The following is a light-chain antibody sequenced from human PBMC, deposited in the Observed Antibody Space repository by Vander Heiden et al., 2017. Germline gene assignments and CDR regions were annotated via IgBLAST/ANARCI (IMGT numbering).Light chain of an antibody. Sequence: DIPLTQSPSFLSASVGDRVTITCRASQGISSYLAWYQQKPGKAPKLLIYAASTVQSGVPSRFSGSGSGTEFTLTISSLQPEDVATYYGQQLNSYPPTFGPGTKVDIK. V-gene: IGKV1-9*01. CDR3: QQLNSYPPT. CDR2: AAS. CDR1: QGISSY. J-gene: IGKJ3*01.